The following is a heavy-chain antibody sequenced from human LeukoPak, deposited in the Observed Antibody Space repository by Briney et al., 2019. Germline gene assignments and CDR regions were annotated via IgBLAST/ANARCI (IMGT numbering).Heavy chain of an antibody. V-gene: IGHV3-23*01. D-gene: IGHD5-18*01. Sequence: GGSLRLSCAASGFAFSSYAMSWVRQAPGKGLEWVSSISASGGSTYYADSVKGRFTISRDNSKNTLYLQMSSLRADDTAVYYCAKDFLGGGYSDVVGLAFDYWGQGTLVPVSS. CDR1: GFAFSSYA. CDR3: AKDFLGGGYSDVVGLAFDY. CDR2: ISASGGST. J-gene: IGHJ4*02.